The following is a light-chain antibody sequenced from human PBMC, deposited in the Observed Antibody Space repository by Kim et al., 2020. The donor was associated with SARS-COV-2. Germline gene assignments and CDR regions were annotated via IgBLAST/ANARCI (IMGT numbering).Light chain of an antibody. CDR2: AAS. CDR3: QQSYTTPRT. Sequence: DIRMTQSPSSLSASVGDTVTITCRASHSISTFLNWYQHRPGKAPKLLMFAASRLQSGVPSRFTGSGSGTDFTLTISSLQPEDFATYFCQQSYTTPRTFGQGTKLEI. J-gene: IGKJ2*01. V-gene: IGKV1-39*01. CDR1: HSISTF.